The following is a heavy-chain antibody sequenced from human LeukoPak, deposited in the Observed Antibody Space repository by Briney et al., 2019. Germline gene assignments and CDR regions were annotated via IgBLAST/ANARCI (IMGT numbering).Heavy chain of an antibody. D-gene: IGHD3-10*01. CDR2: IYYSGST. CDR3: ARYPFRMGSGDT. V-gene: IGHV4-30-4*08. CDR1: GGSISSGDYY. Sequence: SETLSLTCTVSGGSISSGDYYWSWIRQPSGKGLEWIGYIYYSGSTYYNPSLKSRVTISVDTSKNQFSLKLSSVTAADTAVYYCARYPFRMGSGDTWGQGTLVTVSS. J-gene: IGHJ5*02.